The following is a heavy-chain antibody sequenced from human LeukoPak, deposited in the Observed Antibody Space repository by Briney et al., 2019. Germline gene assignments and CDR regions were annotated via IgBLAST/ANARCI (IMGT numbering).Heavy chain of an antibody. V-gene: IGHV1-46*01. CDR2: INPSGGST. D-gene: IGHD6-19*01. Sequence: GASVKVSCKASGYTFTSYYMHWVRQAPGQGLEWMGIINPSGGSTSYAQKFQGRVTMTRDTSISTAYMELSRLRSDDTAVYYCAREAGAFDIWGQGTMVTVSS. J-gene: IGHJ3*02. CDR3: AREAGAFDI. CDR1: GYTFTSYY.